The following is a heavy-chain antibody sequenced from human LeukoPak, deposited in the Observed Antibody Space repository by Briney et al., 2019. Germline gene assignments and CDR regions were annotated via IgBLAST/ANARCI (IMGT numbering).Heavy chain of an antibody. J-gene: IGHJ4*02. V-gene: IGHV6-1*01. D-gene: IGHD5-24*01. CDR2: TYYRSKWYN. CDR3: ARGLGWPYFDY. CDR1: GDSVSRDRIA. Sequence: SQTLSLTCAISGDSVSRDRIAWNWIRQSPSRGLEWLGRTYYRSKWYNDYAVSVKSRITINPDTSKNQFSLQLNSVTPEDTAVYYCARGLGWPYFDYWGQGTLVTVSS.